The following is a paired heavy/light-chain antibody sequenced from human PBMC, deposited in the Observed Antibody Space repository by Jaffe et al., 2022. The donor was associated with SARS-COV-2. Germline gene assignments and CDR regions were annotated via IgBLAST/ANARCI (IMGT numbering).Heavy chain of an antibody. CDR2: IYYSGST. J-gene: IGHJ5*02. CDR3: VRQGTAVAAGKFDP. V-gene: IGHV4-39*01. D-gene: IGHD6-13*01. Sequence: QLQLQESGPGLVKPSETLSLTCTVSGDSISRSGYYWGWIRQPPGKGLEWIGTIYYSGSTFYNPSLKSRVTISVDTSKNQFSLKLTSVTAADTSVFYCVRQGTAVAAGKFDPWGQGTLVTVSS. CDR1: GDSISRSGYY.
Light chain of an antibody. Sequence: QSVLTQPPSASGTPGQRVTISCSGSTSNIGSNIVNWYQQLPGTAPKLLINSNNQRPSGVPDRFSGSKSGTSASLAISGLRSEDEADYYCVAWDDSLNGFYVFGTGTKVTVL. CDR2: SNN. CDR3: VAWDDSLNGFYV. V-gene: IGLV1-44*01. J-gene: IGLJ1*01. CDR1: TSNIGSNI.